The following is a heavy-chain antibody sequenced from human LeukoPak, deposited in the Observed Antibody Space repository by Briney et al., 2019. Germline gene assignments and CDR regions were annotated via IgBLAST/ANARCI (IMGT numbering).Heavy chain of an antibody. CDR3: ARDLIDVVRGENWFDP. V-gene: IGHV4-59*01. CDR2: IYYSGST. CDR1: GGSISSYY. D-gene: IGHD3-10*01. J-gene: IGHJ5*02. Sequence: SETLSLTCTVSGGSISSYYWSWIRQPPGKGLEWIGYIYYSGSTNYTPSLKSRVTISVDTSKNQFSLKLSSVTAADTAVYYCARDLIDVVRGENWFDPWGQGTLVTVSS.